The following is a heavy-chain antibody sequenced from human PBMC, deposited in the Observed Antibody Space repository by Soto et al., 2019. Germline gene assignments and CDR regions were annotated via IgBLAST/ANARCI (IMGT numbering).Heavy chain of an antibody. CDR1: GFSLYTRGVG. V-gene: IGHV2-5*02. CDR2: LYWDNTR. J-gene: IGHJ6*04. D-gene: IGHD2-2*02. CDR3: ARYTTDTYFDV. Sequence: QITLKESRPTLVKPTQTLTLTCSFSGFSLYTRGVGVGWGRQPPCKALEWLALLYWDNTRRYSPSLKNSLTIAKGTSENQVVLTMTNMEPEDTGTYYCARYTTDTYFDVWGNGTTVTVSS.